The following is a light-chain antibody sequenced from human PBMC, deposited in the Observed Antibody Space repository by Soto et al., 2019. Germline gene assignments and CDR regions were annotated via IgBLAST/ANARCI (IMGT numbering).Light chain of an antibody. CDR3: QHHRGLPVT. Sequence: DIQMTQSPNFLSASVGDNVTLTCRSSQAIGTYLNWYQQKAGKAPKLLIYAASNVEAGVPSRFSGSGSGTFFTFVISSLQPEDVATYYCQHHRGLPVTFGGGTKVDI. V-gene: IGKV1-33*01. CDR2: AAS. J-gene: IGKJ4*01. CDR1: QAIGTY.